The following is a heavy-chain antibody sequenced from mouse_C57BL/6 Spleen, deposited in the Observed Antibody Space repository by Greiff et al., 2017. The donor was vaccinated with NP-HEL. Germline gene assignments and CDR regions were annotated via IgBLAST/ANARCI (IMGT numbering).Heavy chain of an antibody. D-gene: IGHD2-5*01. Sequence: EVMLVESGGGLVKPGGSLKLSCAASGFTFSSYAMSWVRQTPEKRLEWVATISDGGSYTYYSDNVKGRFTISRDNAKNNLYLQMSHLKSEDTAMYYCAREDYSNYGGAMDYWGQGTSVTVSS. V-gene: IGHV5-4*01. CDR2: ISDGGSYT. CDR1: GFTFSSYA. CDR3: AREDYSNYGGAMDY. J-gene: IGHJ4*01.